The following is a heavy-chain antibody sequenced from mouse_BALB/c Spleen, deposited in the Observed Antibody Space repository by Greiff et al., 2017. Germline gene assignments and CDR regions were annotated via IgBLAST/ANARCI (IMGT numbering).Heavy chain of an antibody. CDR1: GYSITSDYA. Sequence: EVQLKESGPGLVKPSQSLSLTCTVTGYSITSDYAWNWIRQFPGNKLEWMGYISYSGSTSYNPSLKSRISITRDTSKNQFFLQLNSVTTEDTATYYCASGGPAWFAYWGQGTLVTVSA. J-gene: IGHJ3*01. D-gene: IGHD1-1*02. CDR3: ASGGPAWFAY. CDR2: ISYSGST. V-gene: IGHV3-2*02.